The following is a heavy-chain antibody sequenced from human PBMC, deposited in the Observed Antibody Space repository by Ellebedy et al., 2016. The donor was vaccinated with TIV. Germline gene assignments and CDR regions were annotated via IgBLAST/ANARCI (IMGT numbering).Heavy chain of an antibody. V-gene: IGHV3-23*01. J-gene: IGHJ5*02. CDR1: GFTFSSHA. CDR2: ISGGGGST. CDR3: ARRTMAVAITWFDP. D-gene: IGHD5-12*01. Sequence: GESLKISXAASGFTFSSHAMSWVRQAPGKGLEWASDISGGGGSTYYADSVKGRFTISRDNSKNMLYLQMNRLRDEDTAVYYCARRTMAVAITWFDPWGQGTLVTVSS.